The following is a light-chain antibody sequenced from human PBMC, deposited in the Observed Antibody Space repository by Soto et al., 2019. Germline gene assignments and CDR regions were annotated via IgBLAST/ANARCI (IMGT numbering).Light chain of an antibody. Sequence: EMVMTQSPSTLSASPGERATLSCRASQSVSSTLAWYQQKPGQAPRLLIYGASSRATGIPDRFSGSGSGTDFTLTISRREPEDFAVYYCQQYGSTRSWTFGQGTKVDIK. CDR1: QSVSST. J-gene: IGKJ1*01. CDR2: GAS. CDR3: QQYGSTRSWT. V-gene: IGKV3-20*01.